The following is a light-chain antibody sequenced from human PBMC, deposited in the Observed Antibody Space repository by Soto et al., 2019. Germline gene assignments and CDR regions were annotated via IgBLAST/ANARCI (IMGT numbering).Light chain of an antibody. CDR2: SAS. Sequence: SQLTQSPSSLSASLGDRVTITCRASQGVRYNVAWYQQKPGNAPKLLIYSASTLQRGVPSRFIGSKSETDFTLTISSLQPEDFATYYCQQLFTFGQGTRLEIK. CDR1: QGVRYN. J-gene: IGKJ5*01. V-gene: IGKV1-9*01. CDR3: QQLFT.